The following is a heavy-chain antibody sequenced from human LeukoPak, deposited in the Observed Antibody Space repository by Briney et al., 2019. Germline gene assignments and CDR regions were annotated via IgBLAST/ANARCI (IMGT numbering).Heavy chain of an antibody. V-gene: IGHV3-48*03. Sequence: GGSLRLSCAASGFTFSSYEMNWVRQAPGKGLEWVSYISNSGTAIYYADSVKGRFTISRDNAKNSVFLQMSSLRAEDTAIYYCARGSTSWYYFDYWGQGSLVTVPS. J-gene: IGHJ4*02. CDR3: ARGSTSWYYFDY. CDR1: GFTFSSYE. D-gene: IGHD2-2*01. CDR2: ISNSGTAI.